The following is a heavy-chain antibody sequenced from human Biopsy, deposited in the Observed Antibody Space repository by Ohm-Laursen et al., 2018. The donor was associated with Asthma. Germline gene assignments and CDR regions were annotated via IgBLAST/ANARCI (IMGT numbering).Heavy chain of an antibody. J-gene: IGHJ6*02. Sequence: GPSVTASCNTSGYTFNSAGITWVRQAPGQGIEWMGWISVYNGNTKVAQKLQDRVTMITGTSTSTAYMELRSLRSDDPALYFCARAVDYSHYYGIDVWGQGTTVTVS. CDR3: ARAVDYSHYYGIDV. CDR1: GYTFNSAG. V-gene: IGHV1-18*01. D-gene: IGHD3-10*01. CDR2: ISVYNGNT.